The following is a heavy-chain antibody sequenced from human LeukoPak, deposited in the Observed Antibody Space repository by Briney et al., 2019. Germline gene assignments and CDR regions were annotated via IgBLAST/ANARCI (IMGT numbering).Heavy chain of an antibody. CDR3: ATERRGSSTYDGKEAFDF. V-gene: IGHV3-7*01. J-gene: IGHJ4*02. CDR2: IKEDGGEK. Sequence: GGSLRLSCTASGVTFSNYWMSWVRRAPGKGREGVANIKEDGGEKNYVDSVRGRFTITRDNSRNSLYLQMNSLRGEDTAVYYCATERRGSSTYDGKEAFDFWGQGTLVTVSS. D-gene: IGHD6-13*01. CDR1: GVTFSNYW.